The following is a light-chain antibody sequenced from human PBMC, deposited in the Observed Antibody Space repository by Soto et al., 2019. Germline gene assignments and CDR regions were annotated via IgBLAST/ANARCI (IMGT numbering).Light chain of an antibody. Sequence: DIQMTQSPSTLSASVGDRVTITCRASQSISSWLAWYQQKPGKAPKLLIYKASSLESGVPSRFSGSGSGTESTLTSSSLQPDYFATYYRQQYNSYSTFGQGTKVEIK. CDR3: QQYNSYST. J-gene: IGKJ1*01. CDR2: KAS. V-gene: IGKV1-5*03. CDR1: QSISSW.